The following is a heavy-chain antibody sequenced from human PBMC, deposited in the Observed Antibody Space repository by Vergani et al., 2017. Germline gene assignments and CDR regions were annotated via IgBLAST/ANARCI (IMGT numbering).Heavy chain of an antibody. D-gene: IGHD3-16*01. CDR1: GFTFSSYG. CDR3: ARWGSLVR. V-gene: IGHV3-30*02. J-gene: IGHJ5*02. CDR2: IRYDGSNK. Sequence: QVQLVESGGGVVQPGGSLRLSCAASGFTFSSYGMHWVRQAPGKELEWVAFIRYDGSNKYYADSVKGRFTISRDNSKNTLYLQMNSLRAEDTAVYYCARWGSLVRWGQGTLVTVSS.